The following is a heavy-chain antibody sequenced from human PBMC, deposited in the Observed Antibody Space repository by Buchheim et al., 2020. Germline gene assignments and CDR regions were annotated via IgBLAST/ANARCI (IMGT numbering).Heavy chain of an antibody. CDR1: GGSISSGSYY. CDR2: IYTSGST. J-gene: IGHJ4*02. D-gene: IGHD2-2*02. V-gene: IGHV4-61*02. Sequence: QVQLQESGPGLVKPSQTLSLTCTVSGGSISSGSYYWSWIRQPAGKGLEWIGRIYTSGSTNYNPSLKSRVTISVDTSKNQFSLKLSSVTAADTAVYYCARAIPTSYCSSTSCYSGYFDYWGQGTL. CDR3: ARAIPTSYCSSTSCYSGYFDY.